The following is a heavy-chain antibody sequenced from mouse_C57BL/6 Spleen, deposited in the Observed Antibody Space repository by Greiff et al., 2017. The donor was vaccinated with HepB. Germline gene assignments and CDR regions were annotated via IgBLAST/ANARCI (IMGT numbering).Heavy chain of an antibody. CDR1: GYAFSSSW. D-gene: IGHD1-1*01. Sequence: LVEPGASVKISCKASGYAFSSSWMNWVKQRPGKGLEWIGRIYPGDGDTNYNGKFKGKATLTADKSSSTAYMQLSSLTYEDSAVYFCARLYYYGHYWGQGTTLTVSS. CDR3: ARLYYYGHY. CDR2: IYPGDGDT. J-gene: IGHJ2*01. V-gene: IGHV1-82*01.